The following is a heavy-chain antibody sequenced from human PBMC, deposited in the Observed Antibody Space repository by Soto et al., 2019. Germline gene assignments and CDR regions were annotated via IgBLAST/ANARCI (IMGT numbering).Heavy chain of an antibody. D-gene: IGHD3-22*01. CDR1: GGSISSGDYY. CDR3: ARAFDDSSGYYGGLGY. V-gene: IGHV4-30-4*08. Sequence: PSETLSLTCTVSGGSISSGDYYRSWFRQPPGKGLEWIGYIYYTGSTYYNPSLKSRLSISVDTSKNQLSLKLTSVTAADTAVYYCARAFDDSSGYYGGLGYWGQGTLVTVSS. CDR2: IYYTGST. J-gene: IGHJ4*02.